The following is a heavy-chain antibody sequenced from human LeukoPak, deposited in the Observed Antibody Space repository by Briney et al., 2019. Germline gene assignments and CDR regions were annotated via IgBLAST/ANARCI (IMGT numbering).Heavy chain of an antibody. CDR2: IYPGDSDT. J-gene: IGHJ5*02. CDR1: GYSFTSYW. V-gene: IGHV5-51*01. Sequence: GESLKISCKGSGYSFTSYWIGWVRQMPGKGLEWMGIIYPGDSDTRYSPSFQGQVTISADKSISTAYLQWSSLKASDTAMYCCARRGCSSTSCYLGWFDPWGQGTLVTVSS. D-gene: IGHD2-2*01. CDR3: ARRGCSSTSCYLGWFDP.